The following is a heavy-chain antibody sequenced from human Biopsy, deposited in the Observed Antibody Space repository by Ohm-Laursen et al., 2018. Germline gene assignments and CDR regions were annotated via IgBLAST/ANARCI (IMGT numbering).Heavy chain of an antibody. D-gene: IGHD2-15*01. Sequence: SLRLSCSASGLTFSRYSMHWVRQAPGKGLVWVSRINRDESSTSYADLVKGRFTISRDNAKNTLYLQMNSLRAEDTAVYYCARGGAGGGDYWGQGTLVTVSS. CDR2: INRDESST. CDR3: ARGGAGGGDY. V-gene: IGHV3-74*01. CDR1: GLTFSRYS. J-gene: IGHJ4*02.